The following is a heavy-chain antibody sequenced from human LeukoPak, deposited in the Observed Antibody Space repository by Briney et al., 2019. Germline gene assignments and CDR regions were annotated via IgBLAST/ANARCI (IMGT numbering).Heavy chain of an antibody. D-gene: IGHD5-18*01. CDR3: ARDGGYSYGYGYSYYYAMDV. CDR1: GFTVSSNY. V-gene: IGHV3-66*01. Sequence: GSLRLSCAASGFTVSSNYMSWVRQAPGKGLEWVSIIYTGGSTYYADSVKGRFTISRDNSKNTLYLQMNSLRAEDTAVYYCARDGGYSYGYGYSYYYAMDVWGQGTTVTVSS. CDR2: IYTGGST. J-gene: IGHJ6*02.